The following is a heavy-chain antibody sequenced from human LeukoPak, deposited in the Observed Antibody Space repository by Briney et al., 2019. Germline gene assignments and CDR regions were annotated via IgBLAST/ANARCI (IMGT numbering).Heavy chain of an antibody. CDR1: GYSFSSGYY. CDR3: ARGVLLWFGESMVYNWFDP. Sequence: PSETLSLTCAVSGYSFSSGYYWGWIRQLPGKGVGGIGSIYPSGSTYYNPSLKSRVTISVDTSKNQFSLKLSSVTAADTAVYYCARGVLLWFGESMVYNWFDPWGQGTLVTVSS. J-gene: IGHJ5*02. CDR2: IYPSGST. V-gene: IGHV4-38-2*01. D-gene: IGHD3-10*01.